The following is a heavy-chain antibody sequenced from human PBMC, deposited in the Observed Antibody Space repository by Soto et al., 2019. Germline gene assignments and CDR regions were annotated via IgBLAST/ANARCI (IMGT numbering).Heavy chain of an antibody. CDR2: NYYSGST. V-gene: IGHV4-61*01. CDR3: ARGKPRILLSGGWFDP. J-gene: IGHJ5*02. Sequence: PSETLSLTCTVSRGSVNSGSYYRSWIRQPPGKGLEWIGYNYYSGSTNYNPSLKSRVTISVDTSKNQFSLKLSSVTAADTAVYYCARGKPRILLSGGWFDPWGRGTLVTVSS. D-gene: IGHD2-15*01. CDR1: RGSVNSGSYY.